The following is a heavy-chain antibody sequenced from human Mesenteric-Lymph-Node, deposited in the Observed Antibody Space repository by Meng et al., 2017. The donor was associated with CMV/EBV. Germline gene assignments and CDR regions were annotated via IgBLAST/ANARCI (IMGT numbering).Heavy chain of an antibody. CDR3: AKYSYDSSNSPRSFDI. V-gene: IGHV1-8*01. CDR2: MNPNSGDT. Sequence: ASVKVSCKASGYTFTSYDVIWVRQATGQGLEWMGWMNPNSGDTGYTQKFQGRIAMTRSTSISTAYMELSSLRSEDTAVYYCAKYSYDSSNSPRSFDIWGQGTMVTVSS. CDR1: GYTFTSYD. J-gene: IGHJ3*02. D-gene: IGHD3-22*01.